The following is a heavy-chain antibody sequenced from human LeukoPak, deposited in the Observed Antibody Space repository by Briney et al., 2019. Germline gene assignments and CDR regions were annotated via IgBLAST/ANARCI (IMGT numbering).Heavy chain of an antibody. D-gene: IGHD6-13*01. Sequence: PGGSLRLSCAASGFTFSSYAMSWVRQAPGKGPEWVSVISGSGVRTYYADSVKGRFTISRDNSKNTLYLQMNSLRAEDTAVYYCAKDLDSSSRRIAATGVSFDPWGQGTLVTVSS. CDR3: AKDLDSSSRRIAATGVSFDP. CDR2: ISGSGVRT. J-gene: IGHJ5*02. CDR1: GFTFSSYA. V-gene: IGHV3-23*01.